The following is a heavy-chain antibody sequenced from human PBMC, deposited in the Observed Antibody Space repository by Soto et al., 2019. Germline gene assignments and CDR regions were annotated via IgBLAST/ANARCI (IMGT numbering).Heavy chain of an antibody. CDR2: IYFTGST. CDR1: GGSISSGGYY. J-gene: IGHJ4*02. D-gene: IGHD3-22*01. V-gene: IGHV4-31*03. CDR3: ARGNYYYDSSGYYRGGVFDY. Sequence: PSETLSLTCTVSGGSISSGGYYWSWIRQHPGKGLEWIGYIYFTGSTYYNPSLKSRLTISLDTSENQFSLKLSSVTAADTAVYYCARGNYYYDSSGYYRGGVFDYWGQGTQVTVSS.